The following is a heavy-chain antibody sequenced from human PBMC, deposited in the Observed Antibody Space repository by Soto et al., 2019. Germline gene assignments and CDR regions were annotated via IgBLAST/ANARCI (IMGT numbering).Heavy chain of an antibody. Sequence: QVQLVQSGAEVKQPGSSVKVSCTSSGGTFSSYAISWVREAPGQGLEWMGGIIPIFGTANYAQKFQGRVTITADESTSTAYMELSSLRSEDTAVYYCASGDGSGPPLDYWGQGTLVTVSS. CDR1: GGTFSSYA. CDR2: IIPIFGTA. D-gene: IGHD3-22*01. J-gene: IGHJ4*02. CDR3: ASGDGSGPPLDY. V-gene: IGHV1-69*01.